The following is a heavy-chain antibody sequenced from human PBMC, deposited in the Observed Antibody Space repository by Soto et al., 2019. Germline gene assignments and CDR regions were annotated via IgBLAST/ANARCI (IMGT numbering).Heavy chain of an antibody. CDR1: GFNFEDYA. D-gene: IGHD2-15*01. CDR3: ARGRGALTVVSNWFDP. V-gene: IGHV3-9*01. J-gene: IGHJ5*02. CDR2: INWNGGIT. Sequence: GGSLRLSCEGFGFNFEDYAMHWVRQAPGKGLEWVSGINWNGGITGYADSVKGRFTVSRDNANNSLHLEMSSLKTEDTALYYCARGRGALTVVSNWFDPWGQGTLVTVSS.